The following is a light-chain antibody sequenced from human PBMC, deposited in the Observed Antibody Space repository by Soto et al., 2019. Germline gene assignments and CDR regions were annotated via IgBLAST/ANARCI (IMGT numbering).Light chain of an antibody. V-gene: IGLV7-46*01. CDR2: DTN. J-gene: IGLJ2*01. Sequence: QSVVTQELSLAVSPGGTVTLTCGSSTGAVTSGHYPYWFQQKPGQAPRTLIYDTNNKHSWTPARFSGSLLGGKAALTLSGAQPEDEAEYYCLLSYSGARPVVFGGGTKVTVL. CDR3: LLSYSGARPVV. CDR1: TGAVTSGHY.